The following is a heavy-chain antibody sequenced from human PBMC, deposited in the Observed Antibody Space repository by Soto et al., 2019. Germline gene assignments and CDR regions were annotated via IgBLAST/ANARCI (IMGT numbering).Heavy chain of an antibody. Sequence: SVKVSCKASGGTFSSYTISWVRQAPGQGLEWMGRIIPILGIANYAQKFQGRVTITADKSTSTAYMELSSLRSEDTAVYYCARGSCSSTSCYRSYYMDVWGKGTTVTVSS. CDR1: GGTFSSYT. CDR3: ARGSCSSTSCYRSYYMDV. J-gene: IGHJ6*03. D-gene: IGHD2-2*01. CDR2: IIPILGIA. V-gene: IGHV1-69*02.